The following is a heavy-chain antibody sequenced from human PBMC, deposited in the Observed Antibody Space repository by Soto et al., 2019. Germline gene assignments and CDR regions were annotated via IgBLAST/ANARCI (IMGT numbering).Heavy chain of an antibody. J-gene: IGHJ5*02. D-gene: IGHD2-2*01. CDR3: ARLSPDIVLVPAVPGWFDP. CDR2: IYYSGST. Sequence: SETLSLTCTVSGGSIRSRSYYWGWIRQPPGKGLEWIGSIYYSGSTYFNPSLKSRVTISVDTSKNQFSLKLSSVTAADTAVYYCARLSPDIVLVPAVPGWFDPWGQGTLVTVSS. V-gene: IGHV4-39*07. CDR1: GGSIRSRSYY.